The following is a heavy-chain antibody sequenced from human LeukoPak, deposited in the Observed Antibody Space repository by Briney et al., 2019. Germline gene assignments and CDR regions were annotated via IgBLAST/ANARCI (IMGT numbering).Heavy chain of an antibody. D-gene: IGHD3-9*01. J-gene: IGHJ6*03. V-gene: IGHV4-39*07. CDR3: ARSLYYDILTGYYGPNYYYYYMDV. CDR2: IYYSGTS. Sequence: TSETLSLTCTVSGGSISSSSYYWAWIRQPPGKGLEWIGSIYYSGTSYYNPSLRSRVTIYVDTSKNQFSLKLSSVTAADTAVYYCARSLYYDILTGYYGPNYYYYYMDVWGKGTTVTISS. CDR1: GGSISSSSYY.